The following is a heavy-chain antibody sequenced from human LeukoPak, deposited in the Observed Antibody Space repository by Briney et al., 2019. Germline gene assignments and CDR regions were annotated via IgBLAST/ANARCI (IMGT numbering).Heavy chain of an antibody. V-gene: IGHV3-23*01. J-gene: IGHJ4*02. D-gene: IGHD6-19*01. CDR2: IFGSGGSA. Sequence: GGSLRLSCEASGFTFGSYAMYWVRQAPGKGLEWVAGIFGSGGSAHYADSAKGRFTISRDNSKNTVYLQINSLRAEDTAVYYCGKTTTGYSSGQKPAWPVDYWGQGTLVTVSS. CDR3: GKTTTGYSSGQKPAWPVDY. CDR1: GFTFGSYA.